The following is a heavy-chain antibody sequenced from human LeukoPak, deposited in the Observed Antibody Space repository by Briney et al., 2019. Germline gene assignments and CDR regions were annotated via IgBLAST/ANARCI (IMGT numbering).Heavy chain of an antibody. CDR2: ISYDGSNK. CDR3: ARHQGELPFDY. D-gene: IGHD1-26*01. CDR1: GFPFNAYW. V-gene: IGHV3-30-3*01. Sequence: GGSLRLSCAASGFPFNAYWMSWVRQAPGKGLEWVAVISYDGSNKYYADSVKGRFTISRDNSKNTLYLQMNSLRAEDTAVYYCARHQGELPFDYWGQGTLVTVSS. J-gene: IGHJ4*02.